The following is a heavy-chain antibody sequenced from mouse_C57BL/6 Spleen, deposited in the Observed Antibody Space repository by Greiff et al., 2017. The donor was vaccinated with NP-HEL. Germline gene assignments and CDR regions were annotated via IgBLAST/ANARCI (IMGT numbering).Heavy chain of an antibody. CDR3: ARGPEDYAMDY. CDR1: GFTFSDYG. Sequence: EVKLMESGGGLVKPGGSLKLSCAASGFTFSDYGMHWVRQAPEKGLEWVAYISSGSSTIYYADTVKGRFTISRDNAKNTLFLQMTSLRSEDTAMYYCARGPEDYAMDYWGQGTSVTVSS. V-gene: IGHV5-17*01. CDR2: ISSGSSTI. J-gene: IGHJ4*01.